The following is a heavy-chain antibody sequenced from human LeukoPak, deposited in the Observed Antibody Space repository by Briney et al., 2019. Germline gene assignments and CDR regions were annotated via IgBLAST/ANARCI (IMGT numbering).Heavy chain of an antibody. CDR2: IYTSGST. V-gene: IGHV4-4*07. CDR3: ARDFVAVPANDYYYMDV. D-gene: IGHD2-2*01. CDR1: GGSISSYY. Sequence: SETLSLTCTVSGGSISSYYWSWIRQPAGKGLEWIGRIYTSGSTNYNPSLKSRVTMSVDTSKNQFSLKLSSVTAADTAVYYCARDFVAVPANDYYYMDVWGKGTTVTVSS. J-gene: IGHJ6*03.